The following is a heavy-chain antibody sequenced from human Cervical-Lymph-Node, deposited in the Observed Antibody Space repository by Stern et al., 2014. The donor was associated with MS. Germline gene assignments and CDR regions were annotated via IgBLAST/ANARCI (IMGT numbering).Heavy chain of an antibody. V-gene: IGHV3-30*04. CDR2: IGYDGAYT. CDR1: GFTFSSYA. CDR3: ARGTGIRTVDY. Sequence: QVQLVQSGGGVVQPGRSLRLSCAASGFTFSSYAMHWVRQAPGKGLEWVTVIGYDGAYTYYADSVKGRFTVSRDNSKNTLYLQINSLRTEDTAVYYCARGTGIRTVDYWGQGILVTVSS. J-gene: IGHJ4*02. D-gene: IGHD1-1*01.